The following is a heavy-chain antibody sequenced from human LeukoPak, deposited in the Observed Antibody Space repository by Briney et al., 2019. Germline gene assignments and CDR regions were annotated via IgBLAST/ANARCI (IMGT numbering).Heavy chain of an antibody. CDR2: IYPGDSDT. CDR3: ARSSSSTSLDAFDI. D-gene: IGHD2-2*01. CDR1: GYSFTSYW. Sequence: GESLKISCKGSGYSFTSYWIGWVRQMPGKSLEWTGIIYPGDSDTRYSPSFQGQVTISADKSISTAYLQWSSLKASDTAMYYCARSSSSTSLDAFDIWGQGTMVTVSS. V-gene: IGHV5-51*01. J-gene: IGHJ3*02.